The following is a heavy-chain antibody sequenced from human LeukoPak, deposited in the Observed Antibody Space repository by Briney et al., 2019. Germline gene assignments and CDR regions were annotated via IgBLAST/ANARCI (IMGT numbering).Heavy chain of an antibody. CDR3: TREDSSWNYADS. V-gene: IGHV4-38-2*02. D-gene: IGHD1-1*01. CDR2: IYHTGST. Sequence: PSETLSLTCTVSGYSISSGYYWGWIRQPPGKGLEWIGNIYHTGSTYYNPSLKSRVTISVDTSKNQFSLKLSSLTAADTAVYFCTREDSSWNYADSWGQGTLVTVSS. CDR1: GYSISSGYY. J-gene: IGHJ4*02.